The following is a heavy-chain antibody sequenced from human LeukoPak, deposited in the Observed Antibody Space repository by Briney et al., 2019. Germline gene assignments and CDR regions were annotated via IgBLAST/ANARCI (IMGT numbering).Heavy chain of an antibody. CDR2: IHRGGST. J-gene: IGHJ2*01. CDR1: GFTVSSNY. CDR3: ARDPAGPGDWHFDL. V-gene: IGHV3-53*01. Sequence: GGSLRLSCAASGFTVSSNYMNWARQAPGKGLEWVSVIHRGGSTYYADSVKGRFTISRDNSKNTLYLQMNSLRVEDTAVYYCARDPAGPGDWHFDLWGRGTLATVSS.